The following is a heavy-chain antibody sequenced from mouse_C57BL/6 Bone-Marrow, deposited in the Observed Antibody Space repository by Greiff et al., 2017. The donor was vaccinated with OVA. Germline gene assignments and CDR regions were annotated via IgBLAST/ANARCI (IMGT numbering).Heavy chain of an antibody. J-gene: IGHJ3*01. CDR3: TTLNYSNYEAY. Sequence: VQLQQSGAELVRPGASVKLSCTASGFNIKDYYMHWVKQRPEQGLEWIGRLDPEDGDTEYAPKFQGKATMTADTSSNTAYLQLSSLTSEDTAVYYCTTLNYSNYEAYWGQGTLVTVSA. CDR2: LDPEDGDT. D-gene: IGHD2-5*01. CDR1: GFNIKDYY. V-gene: IGHV14-1*01.